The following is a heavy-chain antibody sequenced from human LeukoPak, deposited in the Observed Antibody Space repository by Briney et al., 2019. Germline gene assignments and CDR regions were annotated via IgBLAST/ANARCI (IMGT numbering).Heavy chain of an antibody. CDR3: AREDIVGRGYFDY. D-gene: IGHD5-12*01. CDR1: GGSVSSGSYY. J-gene: IGHJ4*02. CDR2: IYYSRST. V-gene: IGHV4-61*01. Sequence: KPSETLSLTCTVSGGSVSSGSYYWRWIRQPPGKGLEWIGYIYYSRSTNYNPSLKSRVTISVDTSKNQFTLKLSSVTAADTAVYYCAREDIVGRGYFDYWGQGTLVTVSS.